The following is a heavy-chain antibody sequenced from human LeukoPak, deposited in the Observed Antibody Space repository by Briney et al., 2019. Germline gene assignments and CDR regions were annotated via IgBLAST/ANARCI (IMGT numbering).Heavy chain of an antibody. Sequence: SETLSLTCTVSGGSVSSYYWSWIRQPPGKGLEWIGRIYTSGSTNYNPSLKSRVTMSVDTSKNQFSLKLSSVTAADTAVYYCARELAAIRGARGLNDYWGQGTLVTVSS. D-gene: IGHD2-15*01. CDR2: IYTSGST. CDR3: ARELAAIRGARGLNDY. CDR1: GGSVSSYY. J-gene: IGHJ4*02. V-gene: IGHV4-4*07.